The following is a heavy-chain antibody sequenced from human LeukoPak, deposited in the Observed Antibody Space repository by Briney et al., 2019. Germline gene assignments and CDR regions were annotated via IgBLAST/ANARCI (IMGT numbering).Heavy chain of an antibody. CDR1: GFTFSSYS. CDR3: ARGAAYCSSTSCYEGDFDY. V-gene: IGHV3-48*01. Sequence: GGSLRLSCAASGFTFSSYSVNWLRQAPGKGLEWVSYVSSSGSDIFYADSVKGRFTISRDNAKNSLYLQMNSLRAEDTAVYYCARGAAYCSSTSCYEGDFDYWGQGTLVTVSS. J-gene: IGHJ4*02. CDR2: VSSSGSDI. D-gene: IGHD2-2*01.